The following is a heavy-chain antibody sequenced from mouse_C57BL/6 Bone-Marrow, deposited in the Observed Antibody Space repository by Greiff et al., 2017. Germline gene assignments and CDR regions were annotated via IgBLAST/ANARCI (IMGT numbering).Heavy chain of an antibody. J-gene: IGHJ1*03. Sequence: EVQLQESGPELVKPGASVKISCKASGYSFTGYYMNWVKQSPEKSLVWIGEINPSTGGTTYNQKFKAKATLTVDKSSSTAYMQLKSLTSEDSAVYYCARNGSYWYFDVWGTGTTVTVSS. V-gene: IGHV1-42*01. CDR3: ARNGSYWYFDV. D-gene: IGHD1-1*01. CDR2: INPSTGGT. CDR1: GYSFTGYY.